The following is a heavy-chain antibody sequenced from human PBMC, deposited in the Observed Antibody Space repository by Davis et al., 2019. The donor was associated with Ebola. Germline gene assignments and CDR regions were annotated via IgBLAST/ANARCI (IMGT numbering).Heavy chain of an antibody. CDR3: ARDSHSSGWYGVNWFDP. CDR2: IKQDGSEK. J-gene: IGHJ5*02. CDR1: GFTVSSNY. D-gene: IGHD6-19*01. V-gene: IGHV3-7*03. Sequence: GESLKISCAASGFTVSSNYMSWVRQAPGKGLEWVANIKQDGSEKYYVDSVKGRFTISRDNAKNSLYLQMNSLRAEDTAVYYCARDSHSSGWYGVNWFDPWGQGTLVTVSS.